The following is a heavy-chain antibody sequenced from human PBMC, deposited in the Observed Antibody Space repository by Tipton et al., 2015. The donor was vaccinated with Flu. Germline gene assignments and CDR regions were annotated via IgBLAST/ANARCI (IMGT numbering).Heavy chain of an antibody. D-gene: IGHD6-13*01. Sequence: QLVQSGPEVKKPGASVKDSRKASGYTFTSYDINWVRQATGQGLEWMGWISAYNGNSNYAQKLQGRVTMTTDTATSTAYMELRSLRSDDTAVYYCARERQQLLDYWGQGTLVTVSS. V-gene: IGHV1-18*01. J-gene: IGHJ4*02. CDR1: GYTFTSYD. CDR3: ARERQQLLDY. CDR2: ISAYNGNS.